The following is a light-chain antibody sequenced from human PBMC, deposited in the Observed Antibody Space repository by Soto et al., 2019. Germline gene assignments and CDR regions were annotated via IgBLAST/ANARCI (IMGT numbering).Light chain of an antibody. Sequence: EIVMTQSPATLSVSPGERATFSCRASQSVSSNLAWYQQKPGQAPRLLISGASSRAADIPDRFSGSGSGTDFTLTINRLEPEDFAVYYCQQYDSSPRTFGQGTKV. CDR1: QSVSSN. CDR2: GAS. J-gene: IGKJ1*01. CDR3: QQYDSSPRT. V-gene: IGKV3-20*01.